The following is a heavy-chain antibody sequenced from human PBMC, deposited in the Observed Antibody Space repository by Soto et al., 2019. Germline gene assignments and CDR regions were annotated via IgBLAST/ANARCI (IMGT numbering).Heavy chain of an antibody. CDR2: IYYTGIT. J-gene: IGHJ6*02. V-gene: IGHV4-59*01. D-gene: IGHD2-2*01. CDR3: ASLPESQYYRGVDV. CDR1: GDSISYYY. Sequence: PSETLSLTCTVSGDSISYYYLNWIRQPPGKGLEWIAHIYYTGITSYNPSLKSRVTISVDTSRNQISLKLGSVTAADTAVYYCASLPESQYYRGVDVWGHGTTVTVSS.